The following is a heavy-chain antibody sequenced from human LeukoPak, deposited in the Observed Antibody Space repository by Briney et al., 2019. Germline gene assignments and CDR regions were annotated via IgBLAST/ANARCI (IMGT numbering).Heavy chain of an antibody. CDR1: GFTFTGSA. CDR2: IRIKAYSHAT. Sequence: GGSLRLSVATSGFTFTGSAIHWLRQSPGKALERVGRIRIKAYSHATAYAPSFKCRFTISRLDSQHTAYLQIDSLHIAAPPMYYSTRTVDTSDWLGSFDIWGQGTVVTVSS. CDR3: TRTVDTSDWLGSFDI. V-gene: IGHV3-73*01. D-gene: IGHD6-19*01. J-gene: IGHJ3*02.